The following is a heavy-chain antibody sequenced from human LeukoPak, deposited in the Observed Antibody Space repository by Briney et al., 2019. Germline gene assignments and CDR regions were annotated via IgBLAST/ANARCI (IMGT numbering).Heavy chain of an antibody. CDR1: GYTFTSYY. D-gene: IGHD5-18*01. CDR3: ARRGYSYGYFPGWYFDL. Sequence: ASVKVSCKASGYTFTSYYRHWVRQAPGQGREWMGWINPNSGGTNYAQKFQGSVTMTRDTSISTAYMELSRLRSDDTAVYYCARRGYSYGYFPGWYFDLWGRGTLVTVSS. CDR2: INPNSGGT. J-gene: IGHJ2*01. V-gene: IGHV1-2*02.